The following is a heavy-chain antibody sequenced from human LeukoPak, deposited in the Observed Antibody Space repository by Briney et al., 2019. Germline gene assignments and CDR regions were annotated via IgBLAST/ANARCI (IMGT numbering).Heavy chain of an antibody. Sequence: PGRSLRLSCAASGFTFSSYAMHWVRQAPGKGLEWVAVISYDGSNKYYADSVKGRFTISRDNSKNTLYLQMNSLRAEDTAVYYCARDPGGYYDSSGYFFDYWGQGTLVTVSS. V-gene: IGHV3-30-3*01. CDR1: GFTFSSYA. CDR3: ARDPGGYYDSSGYFFDY. CDR2: ISYDGSNK. D-gene: IGHD3-22*01. J-gene: IGHJ4*02.